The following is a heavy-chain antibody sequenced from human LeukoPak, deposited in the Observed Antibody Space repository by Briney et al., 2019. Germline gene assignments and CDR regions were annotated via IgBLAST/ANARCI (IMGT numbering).Heavy chain of an antibody. D-gene: IGHD3-3*01. V-gene: IGHV3-73*01. J-gene: IGHJ4*02. Sequence: PGGSLRLSCAASGFTFSGSAMHWVRQASGKGLEWVGRIRSKANSYATAYAASVKGRFTISRDDSKNTAYLQMNSLKTEDTAVYYCTRGEGLYDSWSGFYGYWGQGTLVTVSS. CDR1: GFTFSGSA. CDR2: IRSKANSYAT. CDR3: TRGEGLYDSWSGFYGY.